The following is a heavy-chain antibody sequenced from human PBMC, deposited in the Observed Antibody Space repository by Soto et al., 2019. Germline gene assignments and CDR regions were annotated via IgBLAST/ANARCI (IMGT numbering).Heavy chain of an antibody. J-gene: IGHJ4*02. V-gene: IGHV3-23*01. CDR3: AKDVVAFTSEGIDY. D-gene: IGHD2-21*01. CDR2: ISVSGGST. CDR1: GFTFSSYA. Sequence: EVQLLESGGGLVQPGGSLRLSCAASGFTFSSYAMSWVRQAPGKGLEWVSAISVSGGSTYYADSVKGRFTISRDNSKNTLYLQMNSLRAEDTAVYYCAKDVVAFTSEGIDYWGQGTLVTVSS.